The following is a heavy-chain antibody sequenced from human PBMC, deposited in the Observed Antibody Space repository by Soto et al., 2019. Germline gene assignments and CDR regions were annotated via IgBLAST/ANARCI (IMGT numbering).Heavy chain of an antibody. D-gene: IGHD3-16*01. CDR2: ISGSGGSK. J-gene: IGHJ2*01. V-gene: IGHV3-23*01. Sequence: EVQLLESGGGLVQPGGSLRLSCAASGFTFSSYAMRWVRQAPGKGLEWVSAISGSGGSKYYADSVKGRFTISRDNSKNTLYLQMNRLRAEDTDVYYCAKDDGGLAYFDLWCRGTLVTVSS. CDR3: AKDDGGLAYFDL. CDR1: GFTFSSYA.